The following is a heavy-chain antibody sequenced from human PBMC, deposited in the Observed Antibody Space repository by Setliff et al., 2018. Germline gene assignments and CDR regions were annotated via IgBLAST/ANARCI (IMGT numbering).Heavy chain of an antibody. CDR3: ARAPDSGTYYNLYPYYNDV. V-gene: IGHV4-59*08. CDR1: GGSISGYY. Sequence: SETLSLTCNVSGGSISGYYWSWIRQPPGKGLEWIGNIYSSGSIKYNPSLRSRVTISVDTVKNQFALRLSSLTAADTAVYYCARAPDSGTYYNLYPYYNDVWGKGTTVTVSS. CDR2: IYSSGSI. J-gene: IGHJ6*03. D-gene: IGHD1-26*01.